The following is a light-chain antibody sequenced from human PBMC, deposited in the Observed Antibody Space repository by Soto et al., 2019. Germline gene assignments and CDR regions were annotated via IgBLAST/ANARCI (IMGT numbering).Light chain of an antibody. Sequence: DIQMTQSPSSVSASVGDRVTITCRASQDISSWLAWFQQKPGKAPKLLIYAASILQIGVPSRLSGSGSGTDFTPTFSSLQPEDYATYYCLQGNSFPLAFGGRTKVELK. CDR1: QDISSW. CDR3: LQGNSFPLA. V-gene: IGKV1-12*01. J-gene: IGKJ4*01. CDR2: AAS.